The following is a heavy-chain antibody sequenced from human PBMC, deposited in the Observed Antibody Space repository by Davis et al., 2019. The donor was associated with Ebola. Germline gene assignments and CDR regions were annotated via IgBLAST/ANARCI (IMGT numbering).Heavy chain of an antibody. J-gene: IGHJ5*02. CDR3: ARTSYDFWSGYYTGNWFDP. Sequence: MPSETLSLTCSVSGGSVNTGSYYWGWIRQPPGKGLEWIGYIYYSGSTNYNPSLKSRVTISVDTSKNQFSLKLSSVTAADTAVYYCARTSYDFWSGYYTGNWFDPWGQGTLVTVSS. CDR2: IYYSGST. D-gene: IGHD3-3*01. CDR1: GGSVNTGSYY. V-gene: IGHV4-61*01.